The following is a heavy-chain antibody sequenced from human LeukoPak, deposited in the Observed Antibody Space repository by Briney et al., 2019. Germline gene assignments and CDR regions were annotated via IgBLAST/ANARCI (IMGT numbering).Heavy chain of an antibody. Sequence: GGSLRLSCAASGFNFRSYWMHWVRQAPGKGLVWVSHINTDGGNTNYADFVKGRFTISRDNAKNTLYLQMNSLRAEDTASYYCARDYNWGSDAFDLWGQGTMVIVSS. V-gene: IGHV3-74*01. D-gene: IGHD1-1*01. J-gene: IGHJ3*01. CDR2: INTDGGNT. CDR3: ARDYNWGSDAFDL. CDR1: GFNFRSYW.